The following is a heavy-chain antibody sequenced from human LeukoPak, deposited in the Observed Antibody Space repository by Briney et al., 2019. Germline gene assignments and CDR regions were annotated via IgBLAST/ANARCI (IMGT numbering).Heavy chain of an antibody. Sequence: ASVTVSFMASGYTFINYHVHWVRQAPGQGLEWMGNITPSDGSTTYPQNFQDRVIMTRDTSSSTVYMQLSSLRPEDTAVYYCARDSYGSDYWGQGTLVTVSS. J-gene: IGHJ4*02. CDR1: GYTFINYH. V-gene: IGHV1-46*01. CDR2: ITPSDGST. D-gene: IGHD5-18*01. CDR3: ARDSYGSDY.